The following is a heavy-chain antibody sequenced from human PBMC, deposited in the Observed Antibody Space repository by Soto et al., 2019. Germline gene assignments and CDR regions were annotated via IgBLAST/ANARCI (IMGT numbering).Heavy chain of an antibody. CDR2: INSDGSST. D-gene: IGHD3-10*01. J-gene: IGHJ4*02. CDR3: WGYYYGSGSYFFDY. V-gene: IGHV3-74*01. CDR1: GFIFSTYW. Sequence: GGSLRLSCAASGFIFSTYWMHWVRQAPGKGLVWVSRINSDGSSTSYADSVKGRFTISRDNAKNTLYLQMNSLRAEDMAVYYCWGYYYGSGSYFFDYWGQGTLVTVSS.